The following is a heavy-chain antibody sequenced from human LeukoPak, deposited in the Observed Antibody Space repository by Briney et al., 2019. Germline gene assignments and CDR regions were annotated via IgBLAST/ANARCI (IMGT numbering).Heavy chain of an antibody. D-gene: IGHD3-10*01. CDR1: GGSISGYY. V-gene: IGHV4-59*08. CDR2: IYYSGST. Sequence: KPSETLSLTCTVSGGSISGYYWSWIRQPPGKGLEWIGFIYYSGSTKYNPSLKSRVTISVDTSKNQFSLKLTSVTAADTAVYYCARYGSGSYSDDHFQPWGQGTLVTVSS. CDR3: ARYGSGSYSDDHFQP. J-gene: IGHJ1*01.